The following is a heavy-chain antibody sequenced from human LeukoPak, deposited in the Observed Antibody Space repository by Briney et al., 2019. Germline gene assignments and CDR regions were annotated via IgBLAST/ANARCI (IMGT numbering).Heavy chain of an antibody. CDR2: ISWSTATI. Sequence: PGLSLRLSCVGSGFNFDDYSMHSVRQVPGKGLEWVSGISWSTATIAYADSVKGRVTISRDNAKNSLYLQMNSLRPEDMALYYCAKGGSNGWYADHWGQGTLVTVSS. CDR1: GFNFDDYS. J-gene: IGHJ5*02. D-gene: IGHD6-19*01. V-gene: IGHV3-9*03. CDR3: AKGGSNGWYADH.